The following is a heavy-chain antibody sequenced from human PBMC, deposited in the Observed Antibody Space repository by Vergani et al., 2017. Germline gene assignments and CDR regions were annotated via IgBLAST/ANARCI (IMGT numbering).Heavy chain of an antibody. V-gene: IGHV4-39*01. CDR1: GGSISSSSYY. CDR3: AGHQAARYSSSSGWFDP. D-gene: IGHD6-6*01. CDR2: IYYSGST. Sequence: QLQLQESGPGLVKPSETLSLTCTVSGGSISSSSYYWGWIRQPPGKGLEWIGSIYYSGSTYYNPSLKSRVTISVDTSKNQFSLKLSSVTAADTAVYYCAGHQAARYSSSSGWFDPWGQGTLVTVSS. J-gene: IGHJ5*02.